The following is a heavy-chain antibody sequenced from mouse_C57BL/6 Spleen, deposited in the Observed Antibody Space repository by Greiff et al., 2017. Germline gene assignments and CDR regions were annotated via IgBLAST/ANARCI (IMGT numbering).Heavy chain of an antibody. CDR2: INPGSGGT. CDR1: GYAFTNYL. V-gene: IGHV1-54*01. J-gene: IGHJ4*01. D-gene: IGHD2-4*01. Sequence: VQLQQSGAELVRPGTSVKVSCKASGYAFTNYLIEWVKQRPGQGLEWIGVINPGSGGTNYNEKFKGKATLTADKSSSTAYMQLNGLTSEDSAVYVCASYDYDGDYYAMDYWGQGTSVTVSS. CDR3: ASYDYDGDYYAMDY.